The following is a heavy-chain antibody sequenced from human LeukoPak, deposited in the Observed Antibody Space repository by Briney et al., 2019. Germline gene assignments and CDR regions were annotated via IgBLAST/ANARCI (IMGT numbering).Heavy chain of an antibody. CDR2: IYDSGST. D-gene: IGHD6-19*01. CDR1: GGSISSGDYY. J-gene: IGHJ4*02. CDR3: ARGSSGWPLGHYFDY. V-gene: IGHV4-30-4*08. Sequence: SETLSLTCTVSGGSISSGDYYWSWIRQPPGKGLEWIGYIYDSGSTYYNPSLKSRVTISVDTSKNQFSLKLSSVTAADTAVYYCARGSSGWPLGHYFDYWGQGTLVTVSS.